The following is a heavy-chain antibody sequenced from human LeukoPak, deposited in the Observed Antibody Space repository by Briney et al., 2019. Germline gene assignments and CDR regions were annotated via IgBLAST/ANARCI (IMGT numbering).Heavy chain of an antibody. Sequence: ASVKVSCKASGYTFTGYYMHWVRQAPGQGLEWMGWINPNSGGTNYAQKFQGRVTMTRDTSISTAYMELSRLRSDDTAVYYCARGNYDFWSGHRYWGQGTLVTVSS. CDR2: INPNSGGT. CDR3: ARGNYDFWSGHRY. D-gene: IGHD3-3*01. J-gene: IGHJ4*02. V-gene: IGHV1-2*02. CDR1: GYTFTGYY.